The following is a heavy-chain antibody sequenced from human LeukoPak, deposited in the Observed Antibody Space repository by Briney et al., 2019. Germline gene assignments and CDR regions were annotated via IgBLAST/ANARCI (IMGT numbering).Heavy chain of an antibody. J-gene: IGHJ3*02. V-gene: IGHV3-33*01. CDR2: IWYDGSNK. D-gene: IGHD4-17*01. CDR3: ARGADYGDGAFDI. CDR1: GFTFSSYG. Sequence: PGGSLRLSCAASGFTFSSYGMHWVRQAPGKGLEWVAVIWYDGSNKYYADSVKGRFTVSRDNSKNTLYLQMNSLRAEDTAVYYCARGADYGDGAFDIWGQGTMVTVSS.